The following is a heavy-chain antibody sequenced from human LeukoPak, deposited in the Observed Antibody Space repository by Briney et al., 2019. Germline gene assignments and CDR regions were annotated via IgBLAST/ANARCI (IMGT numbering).Heavy chain of an antibody. Sequence: GASVKVSCKASGYTFTGYYMHWVRQAPGQGLEWMGIINPSGGSTSYAQKFQGRVTMTRDMSTSTVYMELSSLRSEDTAVYYCARDPGIQLWFQPTFYYMDVWGKGTTVTVSS. CDR2: INPSGGST. J-gene: IGHJ6*03. V-gene: IGHV1-46*01. CDR3: ARDPGIQLWFQPTFYYMDV. D-gene: IGHD5-18*01. CDR1: GYTFTGYY.